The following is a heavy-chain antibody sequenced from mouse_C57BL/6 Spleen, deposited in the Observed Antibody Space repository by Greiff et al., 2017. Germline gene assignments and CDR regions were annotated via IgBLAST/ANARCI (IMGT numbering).Heavy chain of an antibody. V-gene: IGHV5-12*01. CDR2: ISNGGGST. D-gene: IGHD1-1*01. CDR1: GFTFSDYY. J-gene: IGHJ1*03. CDR3: ARQITTDWYFDV. Sequence: DVKLVESGGGLVQPGGSLKLSCAASGFTFSDYYMYWVRQTPEKRLEWVAYISNGGGSTYYPDTVKGRFTISRDNAKNTLYLQMSRLKSEDTAMYYCARQITTDWYFDVWGTGTTVTVSS.